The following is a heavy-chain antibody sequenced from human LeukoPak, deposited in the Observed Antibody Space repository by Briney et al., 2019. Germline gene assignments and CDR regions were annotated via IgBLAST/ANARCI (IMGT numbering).Heavy chain of an antibody. CDR3: AKRPGVVVPAATNFDY. CDR1: GFTFSSYA. J-gene: IGHJ4*02. D-gene: IGHD2-2*01. Sequence: PGGSLRLSCAASGFTFSSYAMSWVRQAPGKGLKWVSAISGSGGSTYYADSVKGRFTISRDNSKNPLYLQMNSLRAEDTAVYYCAKRPGVVVPAATNFDYWGQGTLVTVSS. CDR2: ISGSGGST. V-gene: IGHV3-23*01.